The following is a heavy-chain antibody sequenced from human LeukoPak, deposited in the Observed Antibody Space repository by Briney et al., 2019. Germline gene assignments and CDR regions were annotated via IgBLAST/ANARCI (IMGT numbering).Heavy chain of an antibody. V-gene: IGHV3-48*01. Sequence: PGGSLRLSCAASGFTFSSYSTNWVRQAPGKGLEWVSYISSSSSTIYYADSVKGRFTISRDNAKNSLYLQMNSLRAEDTAVYYCARAVPYYGSGMDYYGMDVWGQGTTVTVSS. D-gene: IGHD3-10*01. CDR3: ARAVPYYGSGMDYYGMDV. CDR2: ISSSSSTI. CDR1: GFTFSSYS. J-gene: IGHJ6*02.